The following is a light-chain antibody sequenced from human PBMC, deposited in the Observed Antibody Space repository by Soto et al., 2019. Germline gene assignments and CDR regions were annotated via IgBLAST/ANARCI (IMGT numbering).Light chain of an antibody. CDR2: EVT. Sequence: QSALTQPASVSGSPGQSITISCTGTTSDVGDYDYVSWYQQHPGKAPKLIIYEVTNRPSGVSNRFSASKSGNTASLTISGLQAEDEADYYCSSYTGSSTFVVFGGGTKLTVL. V-gene: IGLV2-14*01. CDR1: TSDVGDYDY. CDR3: SSYTGSSTFVV. J-gene: IGLJ2*01.